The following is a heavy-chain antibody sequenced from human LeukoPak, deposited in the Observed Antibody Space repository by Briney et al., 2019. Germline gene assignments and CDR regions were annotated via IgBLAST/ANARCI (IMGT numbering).Heavy chain of an antibody. CDR2: VSHSGSP. Sequence: SETLPLTCTVSGYSISNGYYWGWFRQTPGRGLEWIASVSHSGSPYYNPSLKSRVTISEDLSRNLYSLTLRSVTAADAAVYYCAREGRANIAIGVDWGPGVLVTVSS. D-gene: IGHD3-16*02. CDR1: GYSISNGYY. CDR3: AREGRANIAIGVD. V-gene: IGHV4-38-2*02. J-gene: IGHJ4*02.